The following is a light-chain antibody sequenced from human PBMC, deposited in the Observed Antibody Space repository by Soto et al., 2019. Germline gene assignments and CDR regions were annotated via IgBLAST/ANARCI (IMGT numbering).Light chain of an antibody. V-gene: IGKV3-20*01. CDR3: QQYGNSPRT. CDR2: GAS. J-gene: IGKJ2*01. Sequence: IVLTQSPGTLSLSPGERATLSFRASQSVTNNYLAWFQQKPGQAPRLLIYGASRRATGIPDRFSGIGSGTDFTLTISRLEPEDFAVYFCQQYGNSPRTFGQGTKVDIK. CDR1: QSVTNNY.